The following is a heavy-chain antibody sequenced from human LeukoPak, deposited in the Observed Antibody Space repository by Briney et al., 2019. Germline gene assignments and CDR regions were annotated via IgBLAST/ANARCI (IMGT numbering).Heavy chain of an antibody. V-gene: IGHV4-39*07. CDR2: IYYSGST. J-gene: IGHJ4*02. CDR1: GGSISSSSYY. CDR3: ASALIAAAGTMFDY. D-gene: IGHD6-13*01. Sequence: ETLSLTCTVSGGSISSSSYYWGWIRQPPGKGLEWIGSIYYSGSTYYNPSLKSRVTMSVDTSKNQFSLKLSSVTAADTAVYYCASALIAAAGTMFDYWGQGTLVTVSS.